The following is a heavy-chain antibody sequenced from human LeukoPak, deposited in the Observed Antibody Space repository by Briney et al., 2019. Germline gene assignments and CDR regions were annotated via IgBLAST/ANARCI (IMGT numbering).Heavy chain of an antibody. J-gene: IGHJ6*03. CDR2: IYTSGST. V-gene: IGHV4-4*07. CDR1: GGSISSYY. D-gene: IGHD6-13*01. Sequence: PSGTLSLTCTVSGGSISSYYWSWIRQPAGKGLEWIGRIYTSGSTNYNPSLKSRVTMSVDTSKNQFSLKLSSVTAADTAVYYCARGIAAAGTEDYYYYVDVWGKGTTVTVSS. CDR3: ARGIAAAGTEDYYYYVDV.